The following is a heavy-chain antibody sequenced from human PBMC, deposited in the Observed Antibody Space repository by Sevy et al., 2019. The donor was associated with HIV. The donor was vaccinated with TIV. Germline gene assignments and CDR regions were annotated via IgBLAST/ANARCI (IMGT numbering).Heavy chain of an antibody. Sequence: GGSLRLVCATSGFTFGGYAMHWVRQVPGKGLEWLAFISNDGSSTYYADAVKGRFNISRDNSKNTLYLQINSLKVEDTAIYYCAKRDVNDLFLIESWGQGTLVTVSS. CDR3: AKRDVNDLFLIES. D-gene: IGHD2-8*01. V-gene: IGHV3-30*18. CDR2: ISNDGSST. J-gene: IGHJ4*02. CDR1: GFTFGGYA.